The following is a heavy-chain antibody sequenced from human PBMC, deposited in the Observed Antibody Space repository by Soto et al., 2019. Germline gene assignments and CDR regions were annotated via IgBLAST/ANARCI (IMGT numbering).Heavy chain of an antibody. D-gene: IGHD3-3*01. Sequence: GSLRLSCAASGFTFSSYWMHWVRQAPGKGLVWVSRINSDGSSTSYADSVKGRFTISRDNAKNTLYLQMNSLRAEDTAVYYCASEGPTIFGVGIAYYYYGMDVWGQGTTVTVSS. CDR1: GFTFSSYW. V-gene: IGHV3-74*01. J-gene: IGHJ6*02. CDR3: ASEGPTIFGVGIAYYYYGMDV. CDR2: INSDGSST.